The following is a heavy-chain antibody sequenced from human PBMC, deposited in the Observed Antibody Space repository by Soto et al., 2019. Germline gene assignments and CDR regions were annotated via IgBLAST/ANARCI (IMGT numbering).Heavy chain of an antibody. CDR1: GGSISSSSYY. CDR2: IYYSGST. Sequence: SETLSLTCTVSGGSISSSSYYWGWIRQPPGKGLEWIGSIYYSGSTYYNPSLKSRVTISVDTSKNQFSLKLSSVTAADTAVYYCARKGGYVHRKFDYWGQGTLVTVSS. J-gene: IGHJ4*02. D-gene: IGHD5-12*01. V-gene: IGHV4-39*01. CDR3: ARKGGYVHRKFDY.